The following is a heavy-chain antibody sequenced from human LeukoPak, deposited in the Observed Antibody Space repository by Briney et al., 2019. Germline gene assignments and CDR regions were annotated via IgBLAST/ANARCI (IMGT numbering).Heavy chain of an antibody. V-gene: IGHV3-23*01. D-gene: IGHD4-17*01. Sequence: GGSLRLSCAASGFTFSSYAMSWVRQAPGKGLEWVSAISGSGGSTYYADSVKGRFTISSDNSKNTLYLQMNSLRAEDTAVYYCARPHDRGYYVFDYWGQGTLVTVSS. J-gene: IGHJ4*02. CDR2: ISGSGGST. CDR1: GFTFSSYA. CDR3: ARPHDRGYYVFDY.